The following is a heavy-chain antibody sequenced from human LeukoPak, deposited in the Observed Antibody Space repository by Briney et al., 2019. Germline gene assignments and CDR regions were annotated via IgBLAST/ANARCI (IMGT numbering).Heavy chain of an antibody. CDR2: IIPILGIA. V-gene: IGHV1-69*04. CDR3: ARDPTPRITIFEVVPSLGY. D-gene: IGHD3-3*01. CDR1: GGTFSSYT. Sequence: GSSVKVSCKASGGTFSSYTISWVRQAPGQGLEWMGRIIPILGIANYAQKFQGRVTITADESTSTAYMELSSLRSEDTAVYYCARDPTPRITIFEVVPSLGYWGQGTLVTVSS. J-gene: IGHJ4*02.